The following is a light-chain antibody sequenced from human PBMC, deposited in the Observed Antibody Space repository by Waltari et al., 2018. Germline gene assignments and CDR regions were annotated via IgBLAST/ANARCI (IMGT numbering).Light chain of an antibody. CDR1: SSDVGRYNL. CDR3: CSYAGSSTFVV. Sequence: QSALTQPAPVSGSPGQSITIPCTGTSSDVGRYNLVSWYQQHPGKAPKLMIYEVSKRPSGVSNRFSGSKSGNTASLTISGLQAEDEADYYCCSYAGSSTFVVFGGGTKLTVL. V-gene: IGLV2-23*02. CDR2: EVS. J-gene: IGLJ2*01.